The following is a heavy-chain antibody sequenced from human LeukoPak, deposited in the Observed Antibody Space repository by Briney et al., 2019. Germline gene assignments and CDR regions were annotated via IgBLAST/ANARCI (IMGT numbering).Heavy chain of an antibody. J-gene: IGHJ4*02. CDR2: MSPSGGGT. V-gene: IGHV3-23*01. D-gene: IGHD5-12*01. Sequence: GGSLRLSCAASGFSFSTNTMNWVRQAPGRGLEWVAAMSPSGGGTYYTDSVKGRFTISRDRSKNTLYLEMHSLRADDTAVYYCAKDQKPDSGYDIDYWGQGTLVTVSS. CDR1: GFSFSTNT. CDR3: AKDQKPDSGYDIDY.